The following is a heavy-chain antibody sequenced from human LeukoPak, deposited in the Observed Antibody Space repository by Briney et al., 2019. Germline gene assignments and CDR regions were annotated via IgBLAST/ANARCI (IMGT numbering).Heavy chain of an antibody. D-gene: IGHD1-26*01. CDR3: TKASWEGVTTTYFDY. Sequence: GGSLRLSCAASGFTFSDYYMSWIRQAPGKGLEWVSGISGGGGVTYYADSVKGRFTISRDNSKNTLYLRMNSLRGDDTARYYCTKASWEGVTTTYFDYWGQGTLVPVSS. CDR2: ISGGGGVT. CDR1: GFTFSDYY. V-gene: IGHV3-23*01. J-gene: IGHJ4*02.